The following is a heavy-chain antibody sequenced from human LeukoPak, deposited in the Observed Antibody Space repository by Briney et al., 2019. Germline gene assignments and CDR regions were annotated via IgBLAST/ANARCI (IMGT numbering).Heavy chain of an antibody. Sequence: GGSLRLSCAASGFTFSDYYMSWIRQAPGKGLEWVSDISSSSRCANYADSVKGRFTISRDNAKKSLYLQMNSLRAEDTAVYYCTRGKQQLDDYWGQGTLVTVSS. CDR1: GFTFSDYY. CDR3: TRGKQQLDDY. D-gene: IGHD1-1*01. J-gene: IGHJ4*02. CDR2: ISSSSRCA. V-gene: IGHV3-11*05.